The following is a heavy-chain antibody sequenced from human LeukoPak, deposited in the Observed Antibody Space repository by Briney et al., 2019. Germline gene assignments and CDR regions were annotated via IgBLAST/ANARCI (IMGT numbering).Heavy chain of an antibody. V-gene: IGHV4-4*07. J-gene: IGHJ4*02. CDR2: IYISGGT. D-gene: IGHD6-13*01. CDR3: ARRAAAGSFFDY. CDR1: GGSISSYY. Sequence: SETLSLTCTVSGGSISSYYWSWIRQPAGKGLEWIGRIYISGGTNYNPSLKSRVTMSVDTSKNQFSLKLSSVTAADTALYYCARRAAAGSFFDYWGQGTLVTVSS.